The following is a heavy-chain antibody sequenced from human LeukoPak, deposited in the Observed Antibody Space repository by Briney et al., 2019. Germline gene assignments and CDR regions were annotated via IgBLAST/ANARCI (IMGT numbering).Heavy chain of an antibody. CDR2: ISGSGGST. CDR3: AKIAVGRQYYFDY. Sequence: ETLSLTCAVYGGSFSGYYWSWVRQAPGKGLEWVSAISGSGGSTYYADSVKGRFTISRDNSKNTLYLQMSSLRAEDTAVYYCAKIAVGRQYYFDYWGQGTLVTVSS. CDR1: GGSFSGYY. J-gene: IGHJ4*02. V-gene: IGHV3-23*01. D-gene: IGHD6-19*01.